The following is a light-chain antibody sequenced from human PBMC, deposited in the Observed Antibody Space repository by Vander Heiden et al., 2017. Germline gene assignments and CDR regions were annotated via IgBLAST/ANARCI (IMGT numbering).Light chain of an antibody. V-gene: IGKV3-15*01. J-gene: IGKJ4*01. Sequence: EIVMMQSPATLSVPPGERATLSCRASQRVSSNLAWYQQKPGQAPRLLIYGASTRATGIPARFSGSGSGTEFTLTISSLQSEDFAVYYCQQYNNWPLTFGGGTKVEIK. CDR3: QQYNNWPLT. CDR2: GAS. CDR1: QRVSSN.